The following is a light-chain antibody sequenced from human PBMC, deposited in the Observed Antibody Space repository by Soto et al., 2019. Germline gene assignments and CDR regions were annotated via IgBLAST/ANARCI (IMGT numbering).Light chain of an antibody. J-gene: IGKJ5*01. CDR1: QTIRNY. CDR3: QKTYSTPVT. Sequence: DIQMSQCPSSLSTSVGDRVTIPCRASQTIRNYLNWYQQKPGKAPNVLIYEASSLQRGVPSRFSGSGSGTDFTLTISSLQPEDFATYYCQKTYSTPVTCGQGTRRAIK. V-gene: IGKV1-39*01. CDR2: EAS.